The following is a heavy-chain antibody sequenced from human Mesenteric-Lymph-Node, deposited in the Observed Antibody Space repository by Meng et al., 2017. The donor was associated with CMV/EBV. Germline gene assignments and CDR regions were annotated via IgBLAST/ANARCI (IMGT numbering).Heavy chain of an antibody. V-gene: IGHV1-46*01. CDR1: GYTLTSSY. CDR2: IDPGGGST. D-gene: IGHD6-13*01. Sequence: KASGYTLTSSYIHGVRQAPGQGLQWMGLIDPGGGSTSYAQKFQGRVTMTRDTSTTTVYMELSSLTSEDTAVYYCARRYGSWSQFDYWGQGTLVTVSS. CDR3: ARRYGSWSQFDY. J-gene: IGHJ4*02.